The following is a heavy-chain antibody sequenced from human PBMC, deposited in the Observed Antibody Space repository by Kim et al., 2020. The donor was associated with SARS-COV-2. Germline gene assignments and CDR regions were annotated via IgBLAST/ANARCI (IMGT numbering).Heavy chain of an antibody. V-gene: IGHV4-4*07. CDR1: GGSISSYY. CDR2: IYTSGST. Sequence: SETLSLTCTVSGGSISSYYWSWIRQPAGKGLEWIGRIYTSGSTNYNPSLKSRVTMSVDTSKNQFSLKLSSVTAADTAVYYCARVEAAAGMSYFQHWGQGTLVTVSS. J-gene: IGHJ1*01. CDR3: ARVEAAAGMSYFQH. D-gene: IGHD6-13*01.